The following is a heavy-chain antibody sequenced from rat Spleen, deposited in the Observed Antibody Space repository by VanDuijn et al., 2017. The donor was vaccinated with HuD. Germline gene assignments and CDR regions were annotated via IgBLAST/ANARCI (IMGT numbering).Heavy chain of an antibody. D-gene: IGHD1-2*01. J-gene: IGHJ2*01. CDR3: VRQPHTTYVYGYYFDY. Sequence: EVQLVESDGGLVQPGRSLKLSCAASGFTFSDYYMAWVRQAPTKGLEWVATINYDGSSTFYRDYVKARFTISRDNSKSTLYLQMDSLMSEDTATYYCVRQPHTTYVYGYYFDYWGQGVMVTVSS. CDR1: GFTFSDYY. CDR2: INYDGSST. V-gene: IGHV5-29*01.